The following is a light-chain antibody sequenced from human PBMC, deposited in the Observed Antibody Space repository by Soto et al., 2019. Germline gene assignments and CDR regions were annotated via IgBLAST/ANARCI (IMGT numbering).Light chain of an antibody. CDR3: QKYDRAPWT. V-gene: IGKV1-27*01. CDR2: AAS. J-gene: IGKJ1*01. CDR1: QGISSY. Sequence: DIQMTQSPSSLSASVRDRVTITCRASQGISSYLAWYQQKPGKVPKLLIYAASTLQSGVPSRFSGSGSGTDFTLTFSSLQPEDVATYYCQKYDRAPWTFGQGTKVEIK.